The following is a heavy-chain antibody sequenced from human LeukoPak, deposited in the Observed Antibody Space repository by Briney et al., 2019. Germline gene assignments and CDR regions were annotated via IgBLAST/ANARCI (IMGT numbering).Heavy chain of an antibody. CDR3: AKGSSSWELLWGVGDY. CDR1: GCTFSSYG. CDR2: ISSDGSNK. Sequence: PGGSLRLSCAASGCTFSSYGMHWVRQAPGKGLERVAVISSDGSNKYYADSVKGQFTISRDNSKNTLYLQMNSLRAEDTAVYYCAKGSSSWELLWGVGDYWGQGTLVTVSS. J-gene: IGHJ4*02. V-gene: IGHV3-30*18. D-gene: IGHD1-26*01.